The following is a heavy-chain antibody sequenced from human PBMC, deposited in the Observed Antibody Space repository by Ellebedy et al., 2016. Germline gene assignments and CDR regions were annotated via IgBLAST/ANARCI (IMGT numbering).Heavy chain of an antibody. D-gene: IGHD6-19*01. Sequence: SETLSLTXAVYGGSFSGYYWSWIRQPPGKGLEWIGEINHSGSTNYNPSLKSRVTISVDTSKNQFSLKLSSVTAADTAVYYCARVAGAVAVNWFDPWGQGTLVTVSS. CDR1: GGSFSGYY. CDR3: ARVAGAVAVNWFDP. V-gene: IGHV4-34*01. CDR2: INHSGST. J-gene: IGHJ5*02.